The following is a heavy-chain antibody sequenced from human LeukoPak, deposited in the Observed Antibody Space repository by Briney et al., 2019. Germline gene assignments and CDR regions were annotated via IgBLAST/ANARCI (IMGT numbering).Heavy chain of an antibody. CDR2: INPNSGGT. J-gene: IGHJ4*02. D-gene: IGHD3-22*01. CDR1: GYTFTGYY. Sequence: ASVKVSCKASGYTFTGYYMHWVRQAPGQGLEWMGWINPNSGGTNYAQKFQGRVTMTRDTSISTAYMELSRLRSDDTAVYYCARDRRGYYDSSGYSWWSFDYWGQGTLVTVSS. V-gene: IGHV1-2*02. CDR3: ARDRRGYYDSSGYSWWSFDY.